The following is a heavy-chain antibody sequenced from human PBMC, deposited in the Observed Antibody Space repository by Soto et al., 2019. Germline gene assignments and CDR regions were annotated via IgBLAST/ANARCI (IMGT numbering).Heavy chain of an antibody. J-gene: IGHJ6*02. CDR3: TRDLLAAAVVNYYYYGMDV. D-gene: IGHD6-13*01. Sequence: SLRLSCTASGFTFGDYAMSWLRQAPGKGREWVGFIRSKAYGGTTEYAASVKGRFTISRDDSKSIAYLQMNSLKTEDTAVYYCTRDLLAAAVVNYYYYGMDVWGQGTTVTVSS. V-gene: IGHV3-49*03. CDR2: IRSKAYGGTT. CDR1: GFTFGDYA.